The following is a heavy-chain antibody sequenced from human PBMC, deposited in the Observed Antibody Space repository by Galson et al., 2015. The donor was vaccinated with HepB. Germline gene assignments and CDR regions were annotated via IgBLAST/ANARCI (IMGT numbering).Heavy chain of an antibody. CDR2: ISYDGSNK. J-gene: IGHJ3*02. V-gene: IGHV3-30*18. CDR1: GVTFSSYG. CDR3: ANTIAAAGTDEAFDI. Sequence: SLRLSCAASGVTFSSYGMHWVRQAPGKGLEWVAVISYDGSNKYYADSVKGRFTISRDNSKNTLYLQMNSLRAEDTAVYYCANTIAAAGTDEAFDIWGQGTMVTVSS. D-gene: IGHD6-13*01.